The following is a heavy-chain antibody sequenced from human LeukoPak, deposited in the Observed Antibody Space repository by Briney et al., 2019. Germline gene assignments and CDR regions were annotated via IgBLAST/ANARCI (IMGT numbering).Heavy chain of an antibody. D-gene: IGHD6-13*01. J-gene: IGHJ4*02. CDR2: FFSSGYT. CDR1: GFSVSVNY. CDR3: ARDRAQQLAAFDY. V-gene: IGHV3-66*01. Sequence: GGSLRLSCAASGFSVSVNYMSWVRQAPGKGLEWVSVFFSSGYTKYADSVKGRFTISRDNAKNSLYLQMNSLRAEDTAVYYCARDRAQQLAAFDYWGQGTLVTVSS.